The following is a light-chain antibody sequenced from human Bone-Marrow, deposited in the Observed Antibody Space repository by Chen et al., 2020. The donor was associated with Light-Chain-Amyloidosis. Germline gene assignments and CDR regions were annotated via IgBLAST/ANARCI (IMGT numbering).Light chain of an antibody. CDR3: QVWDRGSDRPV. CDR2: DDS. V-gene: IGLV3-21*02. CDR1: NIGSTS. Sequence: SYVLTQPSSVSVAPGQTDTIACGGNNIGSTSVHWYQQTPGQSPLLVVYDDSDRPSGIPQRLAGSNSGNTATLTISRGEAGDEADYYCQVWDRGSDRPVFGGGTKLTVL. J-gene: IGLJ3*02.